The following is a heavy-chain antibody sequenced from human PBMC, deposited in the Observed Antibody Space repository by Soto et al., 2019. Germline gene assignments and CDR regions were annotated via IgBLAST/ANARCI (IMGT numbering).Heavy chain of an antibody. CDR3: ARDITRFGELLYY. CDR1: GFTFSSYA. Sequence: QVQLVESGGGVVQPGRSLRLSCAASGFTFSSYAMHWVRQAPGKGLEWVAVISYDGSNKYYADSVKGLFTISRDNSKNTLYLQMNSLRAEDTAVYYCARDITRFGELLYYWGQGTLVTVSS. D-gene: IGHD3-10*01. CDR2: ISYDGSNK. V-gene: IGHV3-30-3*01. J-gene: IGHJ4*02.